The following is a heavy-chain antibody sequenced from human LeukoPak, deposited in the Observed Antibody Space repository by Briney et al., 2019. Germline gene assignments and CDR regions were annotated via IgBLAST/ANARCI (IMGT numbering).Heavy chain of an antibody. CDR1: GFSLSTSGVG. CDR2: IYWDDDK. J-gene: IGHJ4*02. CDR3: AHNYGSGSYYAHYFDY. D-gene: IGHD3-10*01. Sequence: SGPTLVKPTQTLTLTCTFSGFSLSTSGVGVGWIRQPPGKALEWLALIYWDDDKRYSPSLKSRLTITKDTSKNQVVLTMTNMDPVDTATYYCAHNYGSGSYYAHYFDYWGQGTLVTLSS. V-gene: IGHV2-5*02.